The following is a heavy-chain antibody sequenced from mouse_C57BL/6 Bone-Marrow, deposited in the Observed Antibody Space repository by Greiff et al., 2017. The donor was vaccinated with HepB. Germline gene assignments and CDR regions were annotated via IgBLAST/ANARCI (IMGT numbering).Heavy chain of an antibody. V-gene: IGHV1-76*01. CDR3: ARKRTGVVASRGYFDV. Sequence: VQLQQSGAELVRPGASVKLSCKASGYTFTDYYINWVKQRPGQGLEWIARIYPGSGNTYYNEKFKGKATLTVDKSSSTAYMQLSSLTSEDSAVYYCARKRTGVVASRGYFDVWGTGTTVTVSS. D-gene: IGHD1-1*01. CDR2: IYPGSGNT. J-gene: IGHJ1*03. CDR1: GYTFTDYY.